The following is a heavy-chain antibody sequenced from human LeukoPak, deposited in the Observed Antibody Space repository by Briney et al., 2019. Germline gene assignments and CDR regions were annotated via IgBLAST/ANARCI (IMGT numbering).Heavy chain of an antibody. CDR1: GGSFSGYS. CDR2: IYHSGST. D-gene: IGHD3-10*01. V-gene: IGHV4-30-2*01. J-gene: IGHJ4*02. CDR3: ARTVRGLFDY. Sequence: PSETLSLTCAVHGGSFSGYSWSWIRQPPGKGLEWIGYIYHSGSTYYNPSLKSRVTISVDRSKNQFSLKLSSVTAADTAVYYCARTVRGLFDYWGQGTLVTVSS.